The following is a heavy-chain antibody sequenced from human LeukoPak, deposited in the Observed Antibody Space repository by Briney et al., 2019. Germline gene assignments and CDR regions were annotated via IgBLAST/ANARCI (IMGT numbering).Heavy chain of an antibody. CDR3: ARDSSWVGAHYFDY. Sequence: SGTLSLTCAVSGGSISSSNWWSWVRQPPGKGLEWIGEIYHSGSTNYNPSLKSRVTTSVDKSKNQFSLKLSSVTAADTAVYYCARDSSWVGAHYFDYWGQGTLVTVSS. CDR1: GGSISSSNW. V-gene: IGHV4-4*02. CDR2: IYHSGST. J-gene: IGHJ4*02. D-gene: IGHD1-26*01.